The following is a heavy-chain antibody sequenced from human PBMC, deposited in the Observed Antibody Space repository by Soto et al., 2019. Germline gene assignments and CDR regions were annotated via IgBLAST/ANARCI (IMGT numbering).Heavy chain of an antibody. Sequence: SETLSLTCTVSGGSISSYYWSWIRQPPGKGLEWIGYIYYSGSTYYNPSLKSRVSISVDTSKNQFSLKLSSVTAADTAVYYCARTPVHWGQGTLVTVS. J-gene: IGHJ4*02. D-gene: IGHD2-15*01. CDR1: GGSISSYY. V-gene: IGHV4-59*12. CDR3: ARTPVH. CDR2: IYYSGST.